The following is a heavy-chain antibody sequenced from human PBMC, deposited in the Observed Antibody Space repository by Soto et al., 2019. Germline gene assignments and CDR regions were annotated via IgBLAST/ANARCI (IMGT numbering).Heavy chain of an antibody. V-gene: IGHV3-30-3*01. J-gene: IGHJ3*01. CDR1: GFTLSSYV. CDR2: ISYAGNDI. Sequence: QVQLVESGGGVVQPGRSLRLSCAASGFTLSSYVMHWVRQAPGKGLEWVARISYAGNDIYYADSVKGRFTISRDNSKKTLYLQMTSLRADDTAVYYCARDRQQWLEPAGGALPFWGQGTMVIVSS. CDR3: ARDRQQWLEPAGGALPF. D-gene: IGHD6-19*01.